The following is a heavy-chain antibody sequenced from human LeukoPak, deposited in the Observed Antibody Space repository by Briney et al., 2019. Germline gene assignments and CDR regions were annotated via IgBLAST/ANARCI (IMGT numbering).Heavy chain of an antibody. J-gene: IGHJ5*02. CDR3: AGVVEVPAATGLWFDP. D-gene: IGHD2-2*01. V-gene: IGHV4-59*01. CDR1: GGSIRGYY. CDR2: IYYSGST. Sequence: SETLSLTCTVSGGSIRGYYWSWIRQPPGKGLEWIGYIYYSGSTNYNPSLKSRVTISEDTSKNQFSLKLSSVTAADTAVYYCAGVVEVPAATGLWFDPWGQGTLVTVFS.